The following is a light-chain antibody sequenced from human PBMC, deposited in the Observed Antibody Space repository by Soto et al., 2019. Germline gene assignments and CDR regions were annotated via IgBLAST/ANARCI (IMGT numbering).Light chain of an antibody. CDR1: TSNIGNTF. V-gene: IGLV1-51*01. Sequence: QSVLTQPPSVSAAPGQKVTVSCSGSTSNIGNTFVSWYQCFPGTAPKLLISDNDKRPSGIPDRFSGSKSGTSATLAITGLQLADAADYFCASWDNTLSGYVFGSGTKVTVL. CDR2: DND. J-gene: IGLJ1*01. CDR3: ASWDNTLSGYV.